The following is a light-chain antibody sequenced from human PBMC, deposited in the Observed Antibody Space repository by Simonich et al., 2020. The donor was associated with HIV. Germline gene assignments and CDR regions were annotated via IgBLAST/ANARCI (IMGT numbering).Light chain of an antibody. CDR1: QTISSY. CDR3: QRSYSIPYI. CDR2: AAS. Sequence: DIQMTQSPSSLSASVGDRVTITCRASQTISSYLNWYQQKPGKAPKLLIYAASSLQSGVPSRCSGSGSGTDFTLTISSLQPEDFATYYCQRSYSIPYIFGQGTKLEIK. V-gene: IGKV1-39*01. J-gene: IGKJ2*01.